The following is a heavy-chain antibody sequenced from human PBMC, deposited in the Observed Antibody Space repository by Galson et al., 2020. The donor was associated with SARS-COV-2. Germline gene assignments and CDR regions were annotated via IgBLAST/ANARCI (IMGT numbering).Heavy chain of an antibody. D-gene: IGHD3-3*01. CDR1: GGSISSGGYS. CDR3: ARGTYYDFWSDGFDY. V-gene: IGHV4-31*03. CDR2: TYYSGST. Sequence: SETLSLTCTVSGGSISSGGYSWSWIRQPPGKGLEWIGYTYYSGSTYYNPSLKSRVTISVDTSKNQFSLKLSSVTAADTAVYYCARGTYYDFWSDGFDYWGQGTLFTVSS. J-gene: IGHJ4*02.